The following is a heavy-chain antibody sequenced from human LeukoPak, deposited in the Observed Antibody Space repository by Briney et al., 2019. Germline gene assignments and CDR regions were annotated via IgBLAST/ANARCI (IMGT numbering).Heavy chain of an antibody. CDR1: GGSIRSDGYY. Sequence: SQTLSLTCTVSGGSIRSDGYYWNWIRQHPGQGLGWIGSIFYGGSTNYNPSLKSRASMSVDTSKNQVSLKLSSVTAADTAVYYCAGGWLQSRFDYWGQGTLVTVSS. V-gene: IGHV4-31*03. J-gene: IGHJ4*02. CDR2: IFYGGST. CDR3: AGGWLQSRFDY. D-gene: IGHD5-24*01.